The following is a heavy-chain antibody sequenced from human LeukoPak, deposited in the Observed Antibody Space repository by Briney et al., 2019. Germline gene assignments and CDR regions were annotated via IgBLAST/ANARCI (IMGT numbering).Heavy chain of an antibody. V-gene: IGHV4-34*01. CDR1: GGSFSGYY. J-gene: IGHJ3*02. Sequence: SETLSLTCAVYGGSFSGYYWSWIRQPPGKGLEWIGEINHSGSTNYNPSLKSRVTISVDTSKNQFSLKLSSVTAADTAVYYCARAPRRYDILTGYYLDAFDIWGQGTMVTVSS. CDR2: INHSGST. D-gene: IGHD3-9*01. CDR3: ARAPRRYDILTGYYLDAFDI.